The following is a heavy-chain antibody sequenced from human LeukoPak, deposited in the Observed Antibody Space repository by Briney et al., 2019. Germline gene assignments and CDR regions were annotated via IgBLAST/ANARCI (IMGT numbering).Heavy chain of an antibody. J-gene: IGHJ3*02. Sequence: PSETLSLTCAVYGGPFSGYYWRWIRKPPGKGLEWLGEINHSGSTNYNPSLKSRVTISVDTSKNQFALKLSSVTAADTAVYYCARGPSYCDYEYAFDIWGQGTMVTVSS. CDR3: ARGPSYCDYEYAFDI. CDR2: INHSGST. V-gene: IGHV4-34*01. D-gene: IGHD4-17*01. CDR1: GGPFSGYY.